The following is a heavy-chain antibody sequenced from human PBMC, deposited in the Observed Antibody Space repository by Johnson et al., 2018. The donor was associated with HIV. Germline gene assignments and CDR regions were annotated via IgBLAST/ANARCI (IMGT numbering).Heavy chain of an antibody. CDR3: ARSLIAAADAFDI. CDR1: GFTVSSNY. V-gene: IGHV3-53*01. D-gene: IGHD6-6*01. Sequence: VQLVESGGGLIQPGGSLRLSCAASGFTVSSNYMSWVRQAPGKGLEWVSVIYSGGSTYYADSVKGRFTISRDNSKNTLYLQMNSLRAEDTAVYYCARSLIAAADAFDICGQGTMVTVSS. J-gene: IGHJ3*02. CDR2: IYSGGST.